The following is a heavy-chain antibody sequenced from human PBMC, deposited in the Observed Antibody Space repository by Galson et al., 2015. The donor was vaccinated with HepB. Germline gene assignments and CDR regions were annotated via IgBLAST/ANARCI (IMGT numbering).Heavy chain of an antibody. D-gene: IGHD2/OR15-2a*01. CDR1: GDSVSSDSAA. V-gene: IGHV6-1*01. Sequence: CAISGDSVSSDSAAWNWIRQSPSRGLEWLGRTYHRSRWYYDYAVSVQSRIIINSDTSKNQFSLQLKSVTPEDTAVYYCARDRYLGLLYYFDYWSQGTLVTVSS. CDR2: TYHRSRWYY. CDR3: ARDRYLGLLYYFDY. J-gene: IGHJ4*02.